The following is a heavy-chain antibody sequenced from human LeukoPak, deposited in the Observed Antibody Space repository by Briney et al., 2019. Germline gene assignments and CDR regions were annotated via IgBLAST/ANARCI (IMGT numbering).Heavy chain of an antibody. V-gene: IGHV3-30*04. CDR1: GFTFSSYA. J-gene: IGHJ4*02. CDR3: ARDRHLFDSSTYNFDF. D-gene: IGHD3-22*01. CDR2: ISYHGTNK. Sequence: GGSLRLSCAASGFTFSSYAMHWVRQAPGKGLEWVTVISYHGTNKYYADSVKGRFTISRDNSKNTLYLQMNSLRAEDTAVYYCARDRHLFDSSTYNFDFGGQGTLVTVSS.